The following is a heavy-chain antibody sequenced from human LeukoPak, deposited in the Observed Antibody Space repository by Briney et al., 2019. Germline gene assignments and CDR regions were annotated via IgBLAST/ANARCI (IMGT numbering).Heavy chain of an antibody. CDR2: ISGSGGST. V-gene: IGHV3-23*01. J-gene: IGHJ3*02. CDR3: AKSAYDSSGYYFLADAFDI. Sequence: GGSLRLSCAASGFTFSSYAMSWVRQAPGKGLEWVSAISGSGGSTYYADSVKGRFIISRDNSKNTLYLQMNSLRAEDTAVYYCAKSAYDSSGYYFLADAFDIWGQGTMVTVSS. D-gene: IGHD3-22*01. CDR1: GFTFSSYA.